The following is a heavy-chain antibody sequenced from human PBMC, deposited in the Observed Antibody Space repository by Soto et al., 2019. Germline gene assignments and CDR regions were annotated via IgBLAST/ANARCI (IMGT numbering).Heavy chain of an antibody. J-gene: IGHJ6*02. CDR3: VKGQVPAAPYYYYGMDV. Sequence: GGSLRLSCSASGFTFSSYAMHWVRRAPGKGLEYVSAISSNGGSTYYADSVKGRFTISRDNSKNTLYLQMSSLRAEGTAVYYCVKGQVPAAPYYYYGMDVWGQGTTVTVSS. CDR1: GFTFSSYA. D-gene: IGHD2-2*01. V-gene: IGHV3-64D*06. CDR2: ISSNGGST.